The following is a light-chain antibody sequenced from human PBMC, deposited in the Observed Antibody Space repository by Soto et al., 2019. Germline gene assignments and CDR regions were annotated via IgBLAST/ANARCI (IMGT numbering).Light chain of an antibody. CDR2: DVT. Sequence: QSALTQPASVPGPPGQSITISCTGTSSDVGGYNFVSWYQQHPDKAPKLMIYDVTNRPSGVSNRFSGSKSGNTASLTISGLQAEDEADYYCSSYTSISTYVFGTGTKLTVL. CDR3: SSYTSISTYV. J-gene: IGLJ1*01. CDR1: SSDVGGYNF. V-gene: IGLV2-14*01.